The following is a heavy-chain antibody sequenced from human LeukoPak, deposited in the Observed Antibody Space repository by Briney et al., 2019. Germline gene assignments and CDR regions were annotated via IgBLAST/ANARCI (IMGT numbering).Heavy chain of an antibody. CDR3: EKSDCGGDCHLLDY. CDR1: GFTFSSYA. D-gene: IGHD2-21*02. CDR2: FGGSGGTI. J-gene: IGHJ4*02. Sequence: QPGGSLRLSCAASGFTFSSYAMSWVRQAPGKGLEWVSHFGGSGGTIYYADSVKGRFTISRDNPKNTLYLQMSSLRAEETAVYYCEKSDCGGDCHLLDYWGKGTLVTVSS. V-gene: IGHV3-23*01.